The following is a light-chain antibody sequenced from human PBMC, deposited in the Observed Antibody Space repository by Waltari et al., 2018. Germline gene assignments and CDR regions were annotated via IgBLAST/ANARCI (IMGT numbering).Light chain of an antibody. V-gene: IGLV1-44*01. CDR1: SSNIGSNI. CDR2: RNE. CDR3: SSRELSGHVV. Sequence: QSVLTQPPSASATPGQRVTISCSGSSSNIGSNIVNWYQQVPGTTPKLLICRNEQQPAGIPDRCSASSSENTASLIITGAQAEDEADYYCSSRELSGHVVFGGGTRLTVL. J-gene: IGLJ2*01.